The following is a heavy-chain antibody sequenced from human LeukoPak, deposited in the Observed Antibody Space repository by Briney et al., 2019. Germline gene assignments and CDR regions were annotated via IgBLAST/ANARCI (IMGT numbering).Heavy chain of an antibody. V-gene: IGHV1-18*01. D-gene: IGHD3-3*01. CDR3: ARVARYYDFWSGPPNWFDP. CDR2: ISAYNGNT. CDR1: GYTFTSYG. Sequence: ASVKVSCKASGYTFTSYGISWVRQAPGQGLEWMGWISAYNGNTNYAQKLQGRVTMTTDTSTSTAYMELRSLRSDDTAVYYCARVARYYDFWSGPPNWFDPWGQGTLVTVSS. J-gene: IGHJ5*02.